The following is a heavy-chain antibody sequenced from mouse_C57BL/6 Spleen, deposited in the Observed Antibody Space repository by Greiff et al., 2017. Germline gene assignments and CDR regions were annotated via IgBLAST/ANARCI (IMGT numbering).Heavy chain of an antibody. J-gene: IGHJ3*01. D-gene: IGHD2-12*01. CDR3: ARGSNDDSAWFAY. CDR1: GYSITSGYD. V-gene: IGHV3-1*01. CDR2: ISYSGST. Sequence: VQLKESGPGMVKPSQSLSLTCTVTGYSITSGYDWHWIRHFPGNKLEWMGYISYSGSTNYNPSLKSRISITHDTSKNPFFLKLNSVTTEDTATYYCARGSNDDSAWFAYWGQGTLVTVSA.